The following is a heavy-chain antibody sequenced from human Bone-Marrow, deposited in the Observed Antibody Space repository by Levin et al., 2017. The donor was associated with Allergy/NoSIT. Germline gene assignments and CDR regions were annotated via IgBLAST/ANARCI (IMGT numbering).Heavy chain of an antibody. D-gene: IGHD5-12*01. Sequence: SETLSLTCTVSGGSISGYYWNWIRQSPGKGLEWIGYMDYSGNTNYNSSLKSRVSISVDTSKSQFSLRLTSMTAADTAVYYCARGGDIGVRSDIPFDIWGQGTTVTVSS. V-gene: IGHV4-59*01. J-gene: IGHJ3*02. CDR2: MDYSGNT. CDR1: GGSISGYY. CDR3: ARGGDIGVRSDIPFDI.